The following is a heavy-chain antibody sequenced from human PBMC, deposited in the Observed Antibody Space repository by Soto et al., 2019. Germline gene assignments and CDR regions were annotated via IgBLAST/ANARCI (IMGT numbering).Heavy chain of an antibody. D-gene: IGHD3-9*01. V-gene: IGHV4-30-4*01. CDR3: ARAWDYDILTGYFPLPLGMDV. Sequence: SETLSLTCTVSGGSISSGDYYWSWIRQPPGKGLEWIGYIYYGGSTYYNPSLKSRVTISVDTSKNQFSLKLSSVTAADTAVYYCARAWDYDILTGYFPLPLGMDVWGQGTTVTVSS. CDR2: IYYGGST. J-gene: IGHJ6*02. CDR1: GGSISSGDYY.